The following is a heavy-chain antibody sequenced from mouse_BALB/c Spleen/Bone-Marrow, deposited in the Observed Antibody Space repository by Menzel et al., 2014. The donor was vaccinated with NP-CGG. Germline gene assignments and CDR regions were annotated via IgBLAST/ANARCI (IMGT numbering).Heavy chain of an antibody. J-gene: IGHJ4*01. D-gene: IGHD2-14*01. Sequence: QVQLQQSGAELVRPGVSVKISCKGSGYTFTDYAMDWVKQSHAKSLEWIGVISTYYGDASYNQKFKGKATMTVDKSSSTAYMELARLTSEDSAIYYCARSGRYGAYYAMDYWGQGTSVTVSS. CDR2: ISTYYGDA. CDR1: GYTFTDYA. CDR3: ARSGRYGAYYAMDY. V-gene: IGHV1S137*01.